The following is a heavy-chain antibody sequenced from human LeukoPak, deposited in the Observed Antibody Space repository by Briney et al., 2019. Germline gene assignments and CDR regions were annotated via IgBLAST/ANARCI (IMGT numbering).Heavy chain of an antibody. CDR2: VSYSGST. CDR1: GGSITDYY. CDR3: ARADVGSTFDY. J-gene: IGHJ4*02. D-gene: IGHD6-13*01. Sequence: SETLSLTCTVSGGSITDYYWSWIRQPLGKGLEWLGYVSYSGSTNYNPSLKSRVTISVDTSKNQFSLKLSSVTAADTAVYYCARADVGSTFDYWGQGTLVTVSS. V-gene: IGHV4-59*12.